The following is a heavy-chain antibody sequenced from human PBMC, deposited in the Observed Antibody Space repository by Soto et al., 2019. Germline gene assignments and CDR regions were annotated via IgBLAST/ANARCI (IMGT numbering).Heavy chain of an antibody. CDR2: INSGGSST. V-gene: IGHV3-74*01. CDR1: GFTFSNYW. CDR3: AKSDRGVIMEFDP. Sequence: EVQLVESGGGLVQPGGSLRLSCAASGFTFSNYWMHWVRQAPGKGLVWVSRINSGGSSTTYADSVKARFTISRDNAKNTLYLQMNSLRAEDTAVYYCAKSDRGVIMEFDPWGQGTLVTVSS. J-gene: IGHJ5*02. D-gene: IGHD3-10*01.